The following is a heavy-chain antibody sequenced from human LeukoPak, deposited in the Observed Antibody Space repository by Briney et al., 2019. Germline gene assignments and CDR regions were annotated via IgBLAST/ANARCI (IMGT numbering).Heavy chain of an antibody. CDR3: AKDRVVYNWNYAYYFDD. V-gene: IGHV3-30*18. CDR1: GFTFSNYA. J-gene: IGHJ4*02. D-gene: IGHD1-7*01. Sequence: SGGSLRLSCAASGFTFSNYAMHWVRQAPGKGLEWVSIISFDGSNKYHADSVKGRFTISRDNSKNTLYLQMNSLRAEDTAVYYCAKDRVVYNWNYAYYFDDWGQGTLVTVSS. CDR2: ISFDGSNK.